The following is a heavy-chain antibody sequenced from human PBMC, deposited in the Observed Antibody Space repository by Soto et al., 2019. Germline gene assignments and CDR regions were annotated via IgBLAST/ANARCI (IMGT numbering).Heavy chain of an antibody. CDR2: IIPIFGTA. D-gene: IGHD3-22*01. CDR3: ARTYYYDSSGYYYQFDY. Sequence: SVKVSCKASGGTFSSYAISWVRRAPGQGLEWMGGIIPIFGTANYAQKFQGRVTITADESTSTAYMELSSLRSEDTAVYYCARTYYYDSSGYYYQFDYWGQGTLLTVSS. CDR1: GGTFSSYA. V-gene: IGHV1-69*13. J-gene: IGHJ4*02.